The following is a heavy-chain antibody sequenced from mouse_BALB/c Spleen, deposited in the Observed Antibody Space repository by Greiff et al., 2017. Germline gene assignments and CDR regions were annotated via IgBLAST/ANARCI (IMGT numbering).Heavy chain of an antibody. Sequence: VQLQQSGAELVRSGASVKLSCTASGFNIKDYYMHWVKQRPEQGLEWIGWIDPENGNTIYDPKFQGKASITADTSSNTAYLQLSSLTSEDTAVYYCAFLFITTVAPFAYWGQGTLVTVSA. J-gene: IGHJ3*01. CDR2: IDPENGNT. CDR1: GFNIKDYY. CDR3: AFLFITTVAPFAY. D-gene: IGHD1-1*01. V-gene: IGHV14-1*02.